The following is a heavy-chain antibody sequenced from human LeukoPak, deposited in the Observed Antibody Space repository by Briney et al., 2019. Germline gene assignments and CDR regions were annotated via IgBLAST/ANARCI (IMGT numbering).Heavy chain of an antibody. CDR2: IFYSGST. V-gene: IGHV4-39*07. J-gene: IGHJ1*01. D-gene: IGHD6-13*01. CDR1: SGSINTSNYY. CDR3: ARSENGRAAGTFRSYLPRSRERYFQH. Sequence: SETLSLTCTVSSGSINTSNYYWGWVRQPPGKALEWIGNIFYSGSTYYSPSLKSRVTISLDTSRNQFSLKLSSVTAADTAVYYCARSENGRAAGTFRSYLPRSRERYFQHWGQGTLVTVSS.